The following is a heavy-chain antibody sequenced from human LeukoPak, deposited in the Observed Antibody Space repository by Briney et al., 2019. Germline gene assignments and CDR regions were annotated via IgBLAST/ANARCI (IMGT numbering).Heavy chain of an antibody. Sequence: GESLKISCKGSGYSFTSYWIGWVRQMPGKGLEWMGIIYPGDSDTRYSPSFQGQVTSSADKSISTAYLQWSSLKASDTAMYYCARQLDCSSTSCPAPFDYWGQGTLVTVSS. CDR3: ARQLDCSSTSCPAPFDY. CDR1: GYSFTSYW. V-gene: IGHV5-51*01. J-gene: IGHJ4*02. D-gene: IGHD2-2*01. CDR2: IYPGDSDT.